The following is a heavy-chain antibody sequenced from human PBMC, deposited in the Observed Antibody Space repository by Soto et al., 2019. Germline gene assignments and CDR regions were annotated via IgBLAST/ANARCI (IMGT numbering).Heavy chain of an antibody. CDR1: GGSISSSSYY. CDR3: ATVWGQD. Sequence: QLQLQESGPGLVKPSETLSLTCTVSGGSISSSSYYWGWIRQPPGKGLEWSGRIYYSGSTYYNPSLKSRVTMSVGSCRIRFSLKLGSVTAADTAVCYCATVWGQDWGQGTLVTVSS. CDR2: IYYSGST. J-gene: IGHJ4*02. D-gene: IGHD3-16*01. V-gene: IGHV4-39*02.